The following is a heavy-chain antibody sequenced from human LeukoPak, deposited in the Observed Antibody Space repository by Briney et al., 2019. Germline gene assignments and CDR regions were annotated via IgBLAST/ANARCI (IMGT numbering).Heavy chain of an antibody. CDR1: GFTFSNAW. CDR2: IKSKTDGGTT. D-gene: IGHD2-2*02. CDR3: TTAVAPIPTFDY. J-gene: IGHJ4*02. V-gene: IGHV3-15*01. Sequence: GGSLMLACAAYGFTFSNAWMSWVRQAPGKGLEWVGRIKSKTDGGTTDYAAAVKGRFTISRDDSKNTLYLQMNSLKTEDTAVYYCTTAVAPIPTFDYWGQGTLVTVSS.